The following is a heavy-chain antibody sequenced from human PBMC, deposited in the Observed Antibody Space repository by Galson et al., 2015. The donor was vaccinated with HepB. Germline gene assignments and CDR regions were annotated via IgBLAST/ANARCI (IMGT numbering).Heavy chain of an antibody. J-gene: IGHJ3*02. D-gene: IGHD3-22*01. CDR2: ISSGSSYI. CDR3: ARAEYYYDDSGYYPQDASDI. V-gene: IGHV3-21*01. Sequence: SLRLSCAGSGFTFNSYSMNWVRQAPGKGLEWVSSISSGSSYIKYADSVKGRFTVSRDNAKNSLYLQVHSLTAEDTAVYYCARAEYYYDDSGYYPQDASDIWGQGTMVTVSS. CDR1: GFTFNSYS.